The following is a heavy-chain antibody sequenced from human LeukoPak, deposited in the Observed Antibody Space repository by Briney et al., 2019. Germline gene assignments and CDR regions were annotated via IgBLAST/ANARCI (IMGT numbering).Heavy chain of an antibody. CDR2: ISAYNGNT. J-gene: IGHJ4*02. V-gene: IGHV1-18*01. CDR3: ARGAGPQPISIRGVIIPFDY. D-gene: IGHD3-10*01. Sequence: ASVKVSCKASGYTFTSYGISWVRQAPGQGLEWMGWISAYNGNTNYAQKLQGRVTMTTDTSTSTAYMELRSLRSDDTAVYYCARGAGPQPISIRGVIIPFDYWGQGTLVTVSS. CDR1: GYTFTSYG.